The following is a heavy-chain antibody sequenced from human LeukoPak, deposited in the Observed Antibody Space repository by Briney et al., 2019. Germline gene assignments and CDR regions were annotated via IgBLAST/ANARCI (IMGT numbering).Heavy chain of an antibody. CDR3: AKELRYNYGSGSFFSQFDY. CDR1: GFTFSGHA. V-gene: IGHV3-23*01. J-gene: IGHJ4*02. D-gene: IGHD3-10*01. CDR2: ISGSSSST. Sequence: GGSLRLSCAASGFTFSGHAMSWVRQAPGKGLEWVSTISGSSSSTYYADSVKGRFTSSRDNSKNTLYLQMNSLRAEDTAVYYCAKELRYNYGSGSFFSQFDYWGQGTLVTVSS.